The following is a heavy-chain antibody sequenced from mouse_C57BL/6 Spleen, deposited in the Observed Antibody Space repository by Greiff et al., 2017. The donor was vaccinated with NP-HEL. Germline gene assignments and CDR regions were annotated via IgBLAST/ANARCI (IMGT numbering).Heavy chain of an antibody. V-gene: IGHV1-64*01. CDR3: ARRITTVVRYAMDY. CDR2: IHPNSGST. D-gene: IGHD1-1*01. Sequence: QVQLQQPGAELVKPGASVKLSCKASGYTFTSYWMHWVKQRPGQGLEWIGMIHPNSGSTNYNEKFTSKATLTVDKSSSTAYMQRSSLTSEDSAVYYCARRITTVVRYAMDYWGQGTSVTVSS. J-gene: IGHJ4*01. CDR1: GYTFTSYW.